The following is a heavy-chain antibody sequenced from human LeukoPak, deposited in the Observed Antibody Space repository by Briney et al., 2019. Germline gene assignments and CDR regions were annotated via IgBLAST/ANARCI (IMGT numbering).Heavy chain of an antibody. V-gene: IGHV3-30-3*01. CDR1: GFTFSSYA. J-gene: IGHJ4*02. D-gene: IGHD5-12*01. CDR2: ISYDGSNK. CDR3: ARSGYSGYDPPDY. Sequence: GRSLRLSCAASGFTFSSYAMHWVRQAPGKGLEWVAVISYDGSNKYYADSVKGRFTISRDNSKNTLYLQMNSLRSEDTAVYYCARSGYSGYDPPDYWGQGTLVTVSS.